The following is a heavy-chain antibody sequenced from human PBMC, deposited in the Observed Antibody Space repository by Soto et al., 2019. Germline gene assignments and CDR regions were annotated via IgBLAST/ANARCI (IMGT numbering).Heavy chain of an antibody. V-gene: IGHV3-48*02. CDR2: ITGHSDTI. CDR3: AGLRRPDWVLEV. J-gene: IGHJ1*01. Sequence: EMQLVESGGGLVQPGGSLGLSCAASGFTFSSYSMIWFRQVPGKGLESISYITGHSDTIYYGDSVKGRFTASSDNAKTSVYLEMHSLRDEDTAVYYCAGLRRPDWVLEVWGQGTLVTVSS. CDR1: GFTFSSYS. D-gene: IGHD3-9*01.